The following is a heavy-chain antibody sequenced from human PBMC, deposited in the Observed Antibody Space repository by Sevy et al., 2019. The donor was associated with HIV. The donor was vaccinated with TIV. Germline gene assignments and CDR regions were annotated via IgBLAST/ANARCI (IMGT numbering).Heavy chain of an antibody. CDR1: GYTFNTFG. D-gene: IGHD2-2*01. Sequence: ASVKVSCKTSGYTFNTFGINWVRQAPGQGLQWVGWISAYNGNTKYVQKLQGRVSMTTETSTSTVYMELRSLRSDDTAVYYCTTEAVDCSTTTCSLAMDVWGQGTTVTVSS. J-gene: IGHJ6*02. CDR3: TTEAVDCSTTTCSLAMDV. V-gene: IGHV1-18*04. CDR2: ISAYNGNT.